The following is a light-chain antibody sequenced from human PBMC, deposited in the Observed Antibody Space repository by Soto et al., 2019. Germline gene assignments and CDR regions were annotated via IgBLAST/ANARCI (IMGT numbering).Light chain of an antibody. Sequence: EIVLTQSPGTLSLSPGERATLSCRASQSVSSNLAWHQQKPGQAPRILMYDASNRATGIPARFSGSRSGTDFTLTISSLEPDDFAVYYCQQRADWPITFGQGTRLEIK. J-gene: IGKJ5*01. CDR2: DAS. CDR3: QQRADWPIT. V-gene: IGKV3-11*01. CDR1: QSVSSN.